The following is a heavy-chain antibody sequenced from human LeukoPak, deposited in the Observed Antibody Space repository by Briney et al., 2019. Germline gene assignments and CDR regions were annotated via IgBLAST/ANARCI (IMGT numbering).Heavy chain of an antibody. J-gene: IGHJ5*02. Sequence: SETLSLTCTVSGGSISSYYWSWIRQPPGKGLEWIGYIYYSGSTNYNPSLKSRVTISVDTSKNQFSLKLSSVTAADTAVYYCARGVCSGGGCYSFSYDPWGQGTLVTVSS. CDR1: GGSISSYY. V-gene: IGHV4-59*01. D-gene: IGHD2-15*01. CDR2: IYYSGST. CDR3: ARGVCSGGGCYSFSYDP.